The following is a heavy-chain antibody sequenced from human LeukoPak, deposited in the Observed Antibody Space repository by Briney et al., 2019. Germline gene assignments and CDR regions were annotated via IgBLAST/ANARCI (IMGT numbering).Heavy chain of an antibody. CDR1: GGSMSSSNW. V-gene: IGHV4-4*02. D-gene: IGHD3-22*01. J-gene: IGHJ4*02. CDR2: IYHSGST. CDR3: AREPGYYYDTRYFDY. Sequence: SETLSLTCAVSGGSMSSSNWWSWVRQPPGKGLEGSGAIYHSGSTNYNPSLKSRVTISVDKSKNQFSLKLSSVTAADTAVYYCAREPGYYYDTRYFDYWGQGTLVTVSS.